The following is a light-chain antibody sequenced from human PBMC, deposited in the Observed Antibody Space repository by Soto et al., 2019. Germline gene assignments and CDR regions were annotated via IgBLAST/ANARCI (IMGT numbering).Light chain of an antibody. V-gene: IGKV1-39*01. J-gene: IGKJ4*01. CDR1: QGVRND. CDR3: QQSYSTLT. CDR2: AAS. Sequence: DIQMTQSPSSLSAFVGDRFTITCRASQGVRNDLGWYQQKPGKAPKLLIYAASSLLSGVPSRFSGTGSGTDFTLTISSLQPEDFATYYCQQSYSTLTFGGGTKVDIK.